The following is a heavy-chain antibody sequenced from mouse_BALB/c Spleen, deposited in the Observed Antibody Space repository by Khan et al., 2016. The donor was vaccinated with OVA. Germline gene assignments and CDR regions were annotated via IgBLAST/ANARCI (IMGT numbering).Heavy chain of an antibody. CDR2: INPSVGDT. CDR3: TRSGYGTFAY. CDR1: GYTFTSYY. V-gene: IGHV1S81*02. Sequence: QVQLKESGAELVKPGASVKLSCKASGYTFTSYYMYWVKQRPGQGLEWIGEINPSVGDTNFNEKFKSKATLTVDKSSSTAYMQLSSLTSEDSAVYYCTRSGYGTFAYWGQGTLVTVSA. J-gene: IGHJ3*01. D-gene: IGHD2-1*01.